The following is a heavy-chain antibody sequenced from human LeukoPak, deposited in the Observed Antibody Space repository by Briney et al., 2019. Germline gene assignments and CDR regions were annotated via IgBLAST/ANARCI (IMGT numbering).Heavy chain of an antibody. Sequence: GGSLRLSCAASGFTFSYYGMHWVRQAPGKGLEWVAVISYDGSNKYFADSVKGRFTISRESSKNTLWLQMNSLRVEDTAVYYCARLHYDVLTGPFDYWGQGTLVTVSS. CDR1: GFTFSYYG. D-gene: IGHD3-9*01. V-gene: IGHV3-30*03. J-gene: IGHJ4*02. CDR2: ISYDGSNK. CDR3: ARLHYDVLTGPFDY.